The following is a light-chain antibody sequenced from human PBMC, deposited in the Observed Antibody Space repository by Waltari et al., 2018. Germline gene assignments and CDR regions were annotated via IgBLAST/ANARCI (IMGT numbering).Light chain of an antibody. CDR3: SSYTSSSTWV. CDR2: DVS. V-gene: IGLV2-14*01. Sequence: QSALTQPASVSGSPGQSITISCAGTSSDVGGYNYVSWYQQHPVKAPNFMIYDVSKRPSGVSSRLSGSKSGNTASLTISGLQAEDEADYYCSSYTSSSTWVFGGGTKLTVL. J-gene: IGLJ3*02. CDR1: SSDVGGYNY.